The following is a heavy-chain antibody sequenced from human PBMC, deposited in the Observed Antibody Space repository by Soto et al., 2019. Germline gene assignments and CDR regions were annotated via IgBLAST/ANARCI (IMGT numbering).Heavy chain of an antibody. D-gene: IGHD2-2*01. Sequence: PSQTLSLTCAISGDSVSSNSAAWNWIRQSPSRGLEWLGRTYYRSKCYNDYAVSVKSRITINPDTSKNQFSLQLNSVTPEDTAVYYCARDTPAAMGYYYYYGMDVWGQGTTVTVSS. CDR2: TYYRSKCYN. CDR3: ARDTPAAMGYYYYYGMDV. J-gene: IGHJ6*02. CDR1: GDSVSSNSAA. V-gene: IGHV6-1*01.